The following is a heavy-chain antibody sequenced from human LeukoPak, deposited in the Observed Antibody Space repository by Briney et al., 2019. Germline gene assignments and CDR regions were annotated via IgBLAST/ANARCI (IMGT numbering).Heavy chain of an antibody. Sequence: GGSLRLSCAASGFTFSSYAMSWVRQAPGKGLEWVSAISGSDRSTYCADSVKGRFTISRDNSKNTLYMQMNSLRAEDTAVYYCAKDDDGSGSYPSFHYWGQGTLVTVSS. D-gene: IGHD3-10*01. CDR1: GFTFSSYA. CDR3: AKDDDGSGSYPSFHY. CDR2: ISGSDRST. V-gene: IGHV3-23*01. J-gene: IGHJ4*02.